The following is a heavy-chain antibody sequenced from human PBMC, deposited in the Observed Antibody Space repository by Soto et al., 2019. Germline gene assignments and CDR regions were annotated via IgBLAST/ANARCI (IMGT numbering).Heavy chain of an antibody. V-gene: IGHV3-23*01. CDR1: GFTFSSYA. CDR3: AKDVCLSTCDSSGYPYFDY. D-gene: IGHD3-22*01. J-gene: IGHJ4*02. Sequence: GGSLRLSCAASGFTFSSYAMNWVRQAPGKGLEWVSGISGSGGSTYYADSVKGRFTISRDNSKNTLYLQMNSLRAEDTAVYYCAKDVCLSTCDSSGYPYFDYWGQGTLVTVSS. CDR2: ISGSGGST.